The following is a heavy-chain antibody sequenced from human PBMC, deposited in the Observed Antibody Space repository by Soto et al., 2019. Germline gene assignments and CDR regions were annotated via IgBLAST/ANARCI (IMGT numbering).Heavy chain of an antibody. V-gene: IGHV3-23*01. CDR1: GFTLSNYA. J-gene: IGHJ4*02. Sequence: PGGSLRLSCTASGFTLSNYAINWVRLAPGKRLEWVSSVIGSGVNVFYADSVKGRFTISRDNSKNTVYLEMNSLRADDTAEYFCAKGSAFECKGAICYPFDHWGRGTLVTVSS. CDR2: VIGSGVNV. D-gene: IGHD3-10*01. CDR3: AKGSAFECKGAICYPFDH.